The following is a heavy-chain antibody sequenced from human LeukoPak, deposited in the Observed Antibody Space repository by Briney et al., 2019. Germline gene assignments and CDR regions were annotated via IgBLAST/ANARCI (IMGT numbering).Heavy chain of an antibody. CDR3: ARGVGTTATALVYY. J-gene: IGHJ4*02. D-gene: IGHD4-11*01. CDR1: GGSFSSGSYY. Sequence: PSETLSLTCTVSGGSFSSGSYYWSWIRQPPGKGLEWIGYIYYSGSTNYNPSLKSRVTISVDTFKNQFSLKLSSVTAADTAVYYCARGVGTTATALVYYWGQGTLVTVSS. CDR2: IYYSGST. V-gene: IGHV4-61*01.